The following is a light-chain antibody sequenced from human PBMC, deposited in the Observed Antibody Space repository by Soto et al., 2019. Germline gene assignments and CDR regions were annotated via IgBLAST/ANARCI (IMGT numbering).Light chain of an antibody. CDR2: RAY. Sequence: DIQMTQSPSTLSASVGDRVTFTCRASQSISHWLAGYQQKAGKDPKLQNYRAYILQRGVPSRCSGSESGTEFTLAISSLQPDDVAIYYCQQDESYSLTVGGGTKVEIK. CDR3: QQDESYSLT. V-gene: IGKV1-5*03. CDR1: QSISHW. J-gene: IGKJ4*01.